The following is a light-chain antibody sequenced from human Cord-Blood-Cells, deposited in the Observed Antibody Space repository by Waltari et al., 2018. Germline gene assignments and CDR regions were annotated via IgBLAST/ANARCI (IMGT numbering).Light chain of an antibody. Sequence: DIQMTQSPSTLSASVGDRVTITCRASQSISSWLAWYQPKPGKAPKVLIYKASSLESGVPSRFSGSGSGTEFTLTISSLQPDDFATYYCQQYNSYSWTFGQGTKVEIK. J-gene: IGKJ1*01. CDR3: QQYNSYSWT. CDR1: QSISSW. CDR2: KAS. V-gene: IGKV1-5*03.